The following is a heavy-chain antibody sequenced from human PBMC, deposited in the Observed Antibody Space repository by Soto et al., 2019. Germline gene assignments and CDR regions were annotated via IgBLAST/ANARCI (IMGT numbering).Heavy chain of an antibody. CDR3: ARVPSDILTGYYIPYYLDY. J-gene: IGHJ4*02. Sequence: PSEALSLTCTVSGGSISSGDYYWSWIRQPPGKGLEWIGYIYYSGSTYYNPSLKSRVTTSVDTSKNQFSLKLSSVTAADTAVYYCARVPSDILTGYYIPYYLDYWGQGTLVTVSS. V-gene: IGHV4-30-4*01. CDR1: GGSISSGDYY. D-gene: IGHD3-9*01. CDR2: IYYSGST.